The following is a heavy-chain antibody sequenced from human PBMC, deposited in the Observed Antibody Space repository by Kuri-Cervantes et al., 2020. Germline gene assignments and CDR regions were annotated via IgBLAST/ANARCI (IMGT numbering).Heavy chain of an antibody. D-gene: IGHD3-22*01. CDR3: ARAYYDSSGYHAFDI. V-gene: IGHV4-31*03. CDR1: GYSISSGGYY. J-gene: IGHJ3*02. CDR2: IYYSGST. Sequence: LRLSYTVSGYSISSGGYYWSWIRQHPGKGLEWIGYIYYSGSTYYNPSLKSRVTISVDTSKNQFSLKLSSVTAADTAVYYCARAYYDSSGYHAFDIWGQGTMVTVSS.